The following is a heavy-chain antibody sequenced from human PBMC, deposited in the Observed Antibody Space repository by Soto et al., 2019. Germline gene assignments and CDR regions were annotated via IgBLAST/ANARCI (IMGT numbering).Heavy chain of an antibody. V-gene: IGHV3-30*18. D-gene: IGHD1-26*01. J-gene: IGHJ4*02. Sequence: LRLSCAASGFTFSSYGMHWVRQAPGKGLEWVAVISYDGSNKYYADSVKGRFTISRDNSKNTLYLQMNSLRAEDTAVYYCAKDVRSGSYSGGLDYWGQGTLVTV. CDR2: ISYDGSNK. CDR3: AKDVRSGSYSGGLDY. CDR1: GFTFSSYG.